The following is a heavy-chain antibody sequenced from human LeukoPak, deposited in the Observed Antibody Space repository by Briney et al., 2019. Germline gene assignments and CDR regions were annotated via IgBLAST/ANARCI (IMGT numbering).Heavy chain of an antibody. D-gene: IGHD2-15*01. CDR2: IISSSSTI. Sequence: SRGSLRLSWAASGFTLSSYSMNWVRQAPGKGLGWVSYIISSSSTIYYADSVKGRFTISRDNAKNSLYLQMNSLRAEDTAVYYCAREGCSGGSCYWRFDYWGQGTLVTVSS. J-gene: IGHJ4*02. CDR1: GFTLSSYS. V-gene: IGHV3-48*01. CDR3: AREGCSGGSCYWRFDY.